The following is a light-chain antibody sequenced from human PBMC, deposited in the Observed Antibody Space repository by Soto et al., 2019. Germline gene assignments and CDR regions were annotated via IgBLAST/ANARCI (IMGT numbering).Light chain of an antibody. Sequence: EIVLTQSPGTLSLSPGERATLSCRASQSVSSSYLAWCQQKPGQAPRLLIYGASSRATGIPDRFSGSGSGTDFTLTISRLEPEDSAVYSCQQYGSSPLTFGGGTKVDIK. CDR3: QQYGSSPLT. V-gene: IGKV3-20*01. CDR1: QSVSSSY. CDR2: GAS. J-gene: IGKJ4*01.